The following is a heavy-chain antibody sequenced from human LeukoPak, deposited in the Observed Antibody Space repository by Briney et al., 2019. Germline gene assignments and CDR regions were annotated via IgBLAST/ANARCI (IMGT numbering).Heavy chain of an antibody. CDR3: AKGGRYCGTTSCRYSYYYMDV. Sequence: PGGSLRLSCGASGFTFSTYGMSWVRQAPGKGLEWVSTISGSGGSTYYADSVKGRFTISRDNSKNTLYLQMNSLRAEDTAVYYCAKGGRYCGTTSCRYSYYYMDVWGKGTTVTISS. V-gene: IGHV3-23*01. CDR2: ISGSGGST. J-gene: IGHJ6*03. D-gene: IGHD2-2*01. CDR1: GFTFSTYG.